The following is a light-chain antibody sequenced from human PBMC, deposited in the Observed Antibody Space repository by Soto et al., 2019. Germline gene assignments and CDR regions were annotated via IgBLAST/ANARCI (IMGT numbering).Light chain of an antibody. CDR3: QSYDSSLRGSKV. CDR1: SSNIGAGYD. Sequence: QAVVTQPPSVSGAPGQRVTISCTGSSSNIGAGYDVHWYQQLPGTAPKLLIYGNSNRPSGVPDRFSGSKSGTSASLAITGLQAEDEADYYCQSYDSSLRGSKVFGGGTKLTVL. CDR2: GNS. J-gene: IGLJ2*01. V-gene: IGLV1-40*01.